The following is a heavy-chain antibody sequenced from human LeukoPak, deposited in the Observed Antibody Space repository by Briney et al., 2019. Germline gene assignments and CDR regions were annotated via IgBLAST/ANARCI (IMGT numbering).Heavy chain of an antibody. CDR1: GGSFSGYY. V-gene: IGHV4-34*01. CDR3: ARVNWYFDL. J-gene: IGHJ2*01. Sequence: PPETLSLTCAVYGGSFSGYYWSWIRQPPGKGLEWIGEINHSGSTNYNPSLKSRVTISVDTSKNQFSLKLSSVTAADTAVYYCARVNWYFDLWGRGTLVTVSS. CDR2: INHSGST.